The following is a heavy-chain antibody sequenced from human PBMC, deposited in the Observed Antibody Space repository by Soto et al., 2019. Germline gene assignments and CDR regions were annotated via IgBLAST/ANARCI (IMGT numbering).Heavy chain of an antibody. CDR3: AKARPSGGYYYGEARDV. V-gene: IGHV3-23*01. CDR2: ISDNGYST. CDR1: GFTFSNYA. D-gene: IGHD3-22*01. J-gene: IGHJ3*01. Sequence: QLLESGGGLVQPGGSLRLSCAASGFTFSNYAVSWVRQAPGKGLERVSVISDNGYSTYYADSVKGRFTITRDNSKDTSYVQMNSLRADDTAVYYCAKARPSGGYYYGEARDVWGQGTVVTVSS.